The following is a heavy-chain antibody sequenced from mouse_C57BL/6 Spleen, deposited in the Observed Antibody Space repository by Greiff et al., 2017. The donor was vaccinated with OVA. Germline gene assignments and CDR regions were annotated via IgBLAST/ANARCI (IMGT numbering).Heavy chain of an antibody. CDR2: IDPSDSET. CDR3: ARGGYYGLDY. CDR1: GSTFPSYW. V-gene: IGHV1-52*01. D-gene: IGHD1-2*01. J-gene: IGHJ4*01. Sequence: LQQPGAEPVRPGSSVKLSCKASGSTFPSYWMHWVKQRPIQGLEWIGNIDPSDSETHYNQKFKDKATLTVDKSSSTAYMQLSSLTSEDSAVYYCARGGYYGLDYWGQGTSVTVSS.